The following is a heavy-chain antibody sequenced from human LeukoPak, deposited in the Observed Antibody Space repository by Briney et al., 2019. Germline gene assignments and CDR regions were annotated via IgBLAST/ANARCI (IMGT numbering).Heavy chain of an antibody. CDR3: ARLGGDGYNFDY. Sequence: SETLSLTCTVSGGSISSYYWSWIRQPPGKGLEWIGYIYTSGSTNYNPSLKSRVTISVDTSKNQFSLKLSSVTAADTAVYYCARLGGDGYNFDYWGQGTLVTVST. J-gene: IGHJ4*02. V-gene: IGHV4-4*09. CDR1: GGSISSYY. CDR2: IYTSGST. D-gene: IGHD5-24*01.